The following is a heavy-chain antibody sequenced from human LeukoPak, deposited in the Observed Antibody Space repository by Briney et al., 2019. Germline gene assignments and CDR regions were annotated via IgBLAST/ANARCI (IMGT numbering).Heavy chain of an antibody. CDR2: INHSGST. CDR1: GGSFSGYY. V-gene: IGHV4-34*01. D-gene: IGHD2-15*01. Sequence: SETLSLTCAVYGGSFSGYYWSWIRQPPGKGLEWIGEINHSGSTNYNPSLKSRVTISVDTSKNQFSLKLSSVTAADTAVYYCAHCSGGSCYWGQGTLVTVSS. CDR3: AHCSGGSCY. J-gene: IGHJ4*02.